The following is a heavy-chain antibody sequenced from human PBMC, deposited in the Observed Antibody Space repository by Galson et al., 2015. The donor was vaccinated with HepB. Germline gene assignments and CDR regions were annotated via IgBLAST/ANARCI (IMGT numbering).Heavy chain of an antibody. V-gene: IGHV1-2*06. CDR1: GYTFTGYY. CDR3: ARSSNDDFWSGYEDY. CDR2: INPNSGGT. J-gene: IGHJ4*02. D-gene: IGHD3-3*01. Sequence: SVKVSCKASGYTFTGYYMHWVRQAPGQGLEWMGRINPNSGGTNYAQKFQGRVTMTRDTSISTAYMELSRLRSDDTAVYYCARSSNDDFWSGYEDYWGQGTLVTVSS.